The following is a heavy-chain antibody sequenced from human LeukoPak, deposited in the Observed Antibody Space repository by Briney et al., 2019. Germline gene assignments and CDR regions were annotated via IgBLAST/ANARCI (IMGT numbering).Heavy chain of an antibody. CDR2: ISGSGGST. Sequence: GGSLRLSCAASGFTFSSYAMSWVRQAPGKGLEWVSAISGSGGSTYYADSVKGRFTISRDNSKNTLYLQMNSLRAEDTAVYYCAKDPYDILTGASYYCGMDVWGQGTTVTVSS. D-gene: IGHD3-9*01. J-gene: IGHJ6*02. CDR1: GFTFSSYA. CDR3: AKDPYDILTGASYYCGMDV. V-gene: IGHV3-23*01.